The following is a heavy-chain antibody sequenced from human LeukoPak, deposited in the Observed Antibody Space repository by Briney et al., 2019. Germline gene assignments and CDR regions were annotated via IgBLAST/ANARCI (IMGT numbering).Heavy chain of an antibody. CDR3: AKLGRGATQLDY. D-gene: IGHD1-26*01. V-gene: IGHV1-8*01. Sequence: ASVRVSCKASEYTFTTYDIHWVRQAPGQGVEWMGWMNPNSGNTGYAQKFQGRAAMTRNTSISTAYMELSSLRSEDTAVYYCAKLGRGATQLDYWGQGTLVTVSS. CDR2: MNPNSGNT. CDR1: EYTFTTYD. J-gene: IGHJ4*02.